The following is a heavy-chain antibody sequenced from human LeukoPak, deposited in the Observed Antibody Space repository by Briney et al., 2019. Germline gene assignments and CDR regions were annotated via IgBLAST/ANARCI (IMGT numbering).Heavy chain of an antibody. CDR1: GGSISSGDYY. CDR2: IYYSGST. D-gene: IGHD6-6*01. Sequence: MPSETLSLTCTVSGGSISSGDYYWSWIRQPPGKGLEWIGYIYYSGSTYYNPSLKSRVTISVDTSKNQFSLKLSSVTAADTAVYYCATASIAARPGPQHVRYGMDVWGQGTTVTVSS. J-gene: IGHJ6*02. CDR3: ATASIAARPGPQHVRYGMDV. V-gene: IGHV4-30-4*01.